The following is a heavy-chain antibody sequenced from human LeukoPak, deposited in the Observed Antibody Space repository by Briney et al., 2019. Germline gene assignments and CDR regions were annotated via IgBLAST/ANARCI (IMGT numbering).Heavy chain of an antibody. CDR2: ISGTISII. CDR1: GFTFSSYS. Sequence: GGSLRLSCAASGFTFSSYSMNWVRQAPGKRMEWISYISGTISIIYYTPSVKGRFTISRDNGKYSLYLQMNSLRDDDTAVYFCARGTWDGDRTFDIWGQGAMVTVSS. D-gene: IGHD5-24*01. J-gene: IGHJ3*02. CDR3: ARGTWDGDRTFDI. V-gene: IGHV3-48*02.